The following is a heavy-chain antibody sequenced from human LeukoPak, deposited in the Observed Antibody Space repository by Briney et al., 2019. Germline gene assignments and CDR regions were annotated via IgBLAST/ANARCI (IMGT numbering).Heavy chain of an antibody. CDR3: AKVVMTTDDFDY. Sequence: GGSLRLSCAASGFTFSSYGMHWVRQAPGKGLEWVAVISYDGSNKYYADFVKGRFTISRDNSKNTLYLQMNSLRAEDTAVYYCAKVVMTTDDFDYWGQGTLVTVSS. D-gene: IGHD4-17*01. J-gene: IGHJ4*02. CDR1: GFTFSSYG. V-gene: IGHV3-30*18. CDR2: ISYDGSNK.